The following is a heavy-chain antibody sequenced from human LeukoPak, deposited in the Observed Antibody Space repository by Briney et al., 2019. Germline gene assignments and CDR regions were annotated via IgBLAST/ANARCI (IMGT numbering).Heavy chain of an antibody. V-gene: IGHV3-23*01. Sequence: QAGGSLRLSCAASGFTFSSYAMSWVRQTPGKGLEWVSAISGSGGSTYYADSVKGRFTISRDDSKNTLYLQMNSLRAEDTAVYYCAKGDLFEEDLSSGWEYYFDYWGQGTLVTVSS. D-gene: IGHD6-19*01. CDR2: ISGSGGST. J-gene: IGHJ4*02. CDR3: AKGDLFEEDLSSGWEYYFDY. CDR1: GFTFSSYA.